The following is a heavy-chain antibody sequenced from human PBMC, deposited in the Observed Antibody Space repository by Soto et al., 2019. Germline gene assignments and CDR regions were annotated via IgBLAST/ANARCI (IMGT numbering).Heavy chain of an antibody. V-gene: IGHV3-15*07. J-gene: IGHJ4*02. CDR3: TTGVRI. Sequence: EVQLVESGGGLVKPGGSLRLSCAASGFTFSNVWMNWVRQAPGKGLEWAGVIKSKTDGGTTDYAAPVKGRFTISRDDSKNTVYLEMNTLKIEDTAVYYCTTGVRIWGQGTLVTVSS. CDR2: IKSKTDGGTT. CDR1: GFTFSNVW. D-gene: IGHD3-10*01.